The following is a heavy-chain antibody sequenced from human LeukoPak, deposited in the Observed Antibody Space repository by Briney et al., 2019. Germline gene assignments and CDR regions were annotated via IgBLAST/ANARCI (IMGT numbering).Heavy chain of an antibody. CDR3: ARHGSSWTFDY. Sequence: PSETLSLTCSVSGGSFSTYYWSWIRQPPGKGLEWIGYTFNSGSATYNPSLKSRATLSVDTSKNLFSLKLSSVAAADTAVYFWARHGSSWTFDYWGQGTLVTVS. D-gene: IGHD6-13*01. V-gene: IGHV4-59*08. CDR2: TFNSGSA. CDR1: GGSFSTYY. J-gene: IGHJ4*02.